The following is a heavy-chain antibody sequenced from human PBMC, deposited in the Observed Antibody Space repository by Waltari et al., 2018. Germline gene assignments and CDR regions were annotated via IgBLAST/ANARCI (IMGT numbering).Heavy chain of an antibody. CDR2: INRDGSTT. CDR1: GFTFRDYW. CDR3: VRGGSYGSMDY. J-gene: IGHJ4*02. D-gene: IGHD5-12*01. Sequence: EVQLVESGGGALQPGGSLRLSCAASGFTFRDYWMYWVRQGPGKGLLWVSLINRDGSTTTYADSVKGRFTSSRDNAKNTLDLQRNSVRVEDSAVYFCVRGGSYGSMDYWGQGTLVSVSS. V-gene: IGHV3-74*01.